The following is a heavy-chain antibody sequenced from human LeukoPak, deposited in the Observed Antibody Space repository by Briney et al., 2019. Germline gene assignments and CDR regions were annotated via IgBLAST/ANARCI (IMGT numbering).Heavy chain of an antibody. CDR3: ARPNITSYYDSRGYDAFDV. D-gene: IGHD3-22*01. CDR2: NYPDDSDT. J-gene: IGHJ3*01. Sequence: GASLNISCTGSGSFSNAYWIAWVRQMPGKGLEMIGINYPDDSDTCYSPSFDSQATIRADNSSTADTLQWSRLKASDTAMYYCARPNITSYYDSRGYDAFDVWGQGTMVTVSS. CDR1: GSFSNAYW. V-gene: IGHV5-51*01.